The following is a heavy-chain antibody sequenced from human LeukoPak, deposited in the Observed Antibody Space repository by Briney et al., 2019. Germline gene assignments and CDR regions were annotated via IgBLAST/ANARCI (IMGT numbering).Heavy chain of an antibody. CDR2: ISYDGTNK. J-gene: IGHJ4*02. CDR3: ARDHNGSGNYHATSYNFDY. Sequence: PGGSLRLSCAASGFTFSNYAIHWVRQAPGKGLEWVAIISYDGTNKYYADSVKGRFTISRDNSKNTLYLQMNSLRAEDTAVYYCARDHNGSGNYHATSYNFDYWGQGTLVTVSS. CDR1: GFTFSNYA. V-gene: IGHV3-30*04. D-gene: IGHD3-10*01.